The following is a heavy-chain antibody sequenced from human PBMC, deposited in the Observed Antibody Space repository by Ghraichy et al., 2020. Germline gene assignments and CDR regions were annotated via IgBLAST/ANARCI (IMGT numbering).Heavy chain of an antibody. Sequence: SETLSLTCTVSGGSISSYYWSWIRQPPGKGLEWIGYIYYSGSTNYNPSLKSRVTISVDTSKNQFSLKLSSVTAADTAVYYCALGGYYTLGENYYYYGMDVWGQGTTVTVSS. V-gene: IGHV4-59*01. CDR1: GGSISSYY. CDR3: ALGGYYTLGENYYYYGMDV. CDR2: IYYSGST. J-gene: IGHJ6*02. D-gene: IGHD3-10*01.